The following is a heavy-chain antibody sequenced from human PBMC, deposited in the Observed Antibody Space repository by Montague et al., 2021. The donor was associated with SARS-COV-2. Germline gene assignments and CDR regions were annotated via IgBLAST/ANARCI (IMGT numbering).Heavy chain of an antibody. Sequence: PALVKPTQTLTLTCTFSGFSLSTSGMCVSWIRQPPGKALEWLALIDWDDDKYYSTSLKTRLTISEDTSKTQVVLTMTNMDPVDTATYYCARGRYGGNRGYYFDYWGQGTLVTVSS. V-gene: IGHV2-70*01. D-gene: IGHD4-23*01. CDR1: GFSLSTSGMC. J-gene: IGHJ4*02. CDR3: ARGRYGGNRGYYFDY. CDR2: IDWDDDK.